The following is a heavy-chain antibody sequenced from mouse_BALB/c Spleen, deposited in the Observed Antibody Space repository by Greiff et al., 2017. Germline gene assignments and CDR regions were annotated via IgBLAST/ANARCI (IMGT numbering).Heavy chain of an antibody. CDR2: ISYSGST. CDR3: ARWGDPRYFDY. Sequence: EVKLQASGPGLVKPSQSLSLTCTVTGYSITSDYAWNWIRQFPGNQLEWMGYISYSGSTSYNPSLESRISITRDTSKNQFFLQLNSVTTEDTATYYCARWGDPRYFDYWGQGTTLTVSS. CDR1: GYSITSDYA. J-gene: IGHJ2*01. V-gene: IGHV3-2*02.